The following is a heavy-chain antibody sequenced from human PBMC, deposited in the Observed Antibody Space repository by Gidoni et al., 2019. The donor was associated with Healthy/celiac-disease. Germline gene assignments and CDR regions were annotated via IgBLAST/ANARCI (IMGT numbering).Heavy chain of an antibody. CDR1: GFTFSSYA. Sequence: EVQLLESGGGLVQPGGSLRLSCAASGFTFSSYAMSWVRQAPGKGLEWVSAISGSGGSTYYADSVKGRFTISRDNSKNTLYLQMNSLRAEDTAVYYCAKGGCSGGSCYPSYYYYGMDVWGQGTTVTVSS. CDR2: ISGSGGST. D-gene: IGHD2-15*01. V-gene: IGHV3-23*01. J-gene: IGHJ6*02. CDR3: AKGGCSGGSCYPSYYYYGMDV.